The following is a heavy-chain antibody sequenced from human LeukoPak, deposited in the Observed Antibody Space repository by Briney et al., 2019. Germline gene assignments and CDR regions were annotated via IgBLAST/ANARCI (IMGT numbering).Heavy chain of an antibody. J-gene: IGHJ4*02. V-gene: IGHV4-39*01. Sequence: PSETPSLTCTVSGGSISSSSYYWGWIRQPPGKGLEWIGSIYYSGGTYYNPSLKSRVTISVDTSKNQFSLKLSSVTAADTAVYYCARHYIGYCSSTSCYGSYYFDYWGQGTLVTVSS. CDR3: ARHYIGYCSSTSCYGSYYFDY. D-gene: IGHD2-2*01. CDR1: GGSISSSSYY. CDR2: IYYSGGT.